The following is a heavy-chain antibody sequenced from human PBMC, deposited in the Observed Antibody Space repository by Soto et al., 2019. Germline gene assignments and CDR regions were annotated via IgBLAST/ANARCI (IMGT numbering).Heavy chain of an antibody. CDR3: ARDVGIHDAFDI. CDR1: TDSFNDYY. D-gene: IGHD5-18*01. J-gene: IGHJ3*02. Sequence: QVRLHESGPGLVKPSETLSLTCTVSTDSFNDYYWSWIRQPQGKGLEWLGSIYHTGNTNYNPSLESRVSISVDTSKIQFSLSLRSVTAADTAVYYCARDVGIHDAFDIWGQGTLVTVSS. V-gene: IGHV4-59*13. CDR2: IYHTGNT.